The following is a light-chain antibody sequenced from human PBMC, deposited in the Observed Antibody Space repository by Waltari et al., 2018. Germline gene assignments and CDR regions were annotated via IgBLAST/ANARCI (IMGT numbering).Light chain of an antibody. V-gene: IGLV2-14*03. J-gene: IGLJ2*01. CDR1: SSDIGCYSH. CDR3: CSYIDSSTLEL. CDR2: DPS. Sequence: QAALTQPASVSGSPGQSITISCTGNSSDIGCYSHVPWYQQVPGKATKLIIYDPSYRPLGVSRLLCGSKAGNTASRTIAGLHAGYEADCLCCSYIDSSTLELFGRETSLTVL.